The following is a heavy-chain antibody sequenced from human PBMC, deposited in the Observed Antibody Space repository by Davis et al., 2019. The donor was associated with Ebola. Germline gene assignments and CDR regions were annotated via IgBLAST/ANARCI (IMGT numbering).Heavy chain of an antibody. J-gene: IGHJ6*02. CDR2: INHSGST. V-gene: IGHV4-34*01. CDR1: GGSFSGYY. CDR3: AREFYYYGMDV. Sequence: SETLSLTCAVYGGSFSGYYWSWIRQPPGKGLEWIGEINHSGSTNYNPSLKSRVTISVDTSKNQFSMKLSSVTAADTAVYYCAREFYYYGMDVWGQGTTVTVSS.